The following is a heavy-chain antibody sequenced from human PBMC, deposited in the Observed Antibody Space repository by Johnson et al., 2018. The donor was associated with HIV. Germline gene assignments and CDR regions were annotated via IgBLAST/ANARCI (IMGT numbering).Heavy chain of an antibody. D-gene: IGHD2-21*02. CDR3: ARDPAYCGGDWCGAFDI. J-gene: IGHJ3*02. Sequence: VQLVESGGGLVQPGGSLRLSCAVSGFTVSSNEMSWVRQAPGKGLEWVSSISGSGGSTYYADSVKGRFTISRDNSKNTLYLQMSSLRAEDTAVYYCARDPAYCGGDWCGAFDIWGQG. CDR1: GFTVSSNE. V-gene: IGHV3-23*04. CDR2: ISGSGGST.